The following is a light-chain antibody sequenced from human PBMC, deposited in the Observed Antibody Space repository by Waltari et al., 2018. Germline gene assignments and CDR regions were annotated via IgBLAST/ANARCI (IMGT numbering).Light chain of an antibody. CDR3: QQYGSSYA. J-gene: IGKJ2*01. Sequence: EIVLTQSPGTLSLSLGERATLSCMASQSVPNNYLAWYQHKPGQAPRLLLYGVSFRATGIPHRFSGSGSGTDFTLTISSLEPEDFAVYYCQQYGSSYAFGQGTKLEIK. V-gene: IGKV3-20*01. CDR2: GVS. CDR1: QSVPNNY.